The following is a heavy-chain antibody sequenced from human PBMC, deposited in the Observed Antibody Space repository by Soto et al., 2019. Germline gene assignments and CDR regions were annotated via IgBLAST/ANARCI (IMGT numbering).Heavy chain of an antibody. J-gene: IGHJ6*02. D-gene: IGHD2-8*01. CDR2: IRSKAYGGTT. V-gene: IGHV3-49*03. Sequence: GGSLRLSCTASGFTFGDYAMSWFRQAPGKGLEWVGFIRSKAYGGTTEYAASVKGRFTISRDDSKSIAYLQMNSLKTEDTAVYYCTRDRGYCTNGVCNNYYYYGMDVWGQGTTVTVSS. CDR3: TRDRGYCTNGVCNNYYYYGMDV. CDR1: GFTFGDYA.